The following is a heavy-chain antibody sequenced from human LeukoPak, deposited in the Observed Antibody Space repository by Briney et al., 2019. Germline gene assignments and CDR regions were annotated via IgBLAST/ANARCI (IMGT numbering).Heavy chain of an antibody. D-gene: IGHD2-2*01. Sequence: GASVKVSCKASGFTFTGYYMHWVRQAPGQGLEWMGWINPNSGGTNYAQKFQGRVTMTRDTSISTAYMELSRLRSDDTAVYYCACSLGYCSSTSCYDYWGQGTLVTVSS. CDR3: ACSLGYCSSTSCYDY. J-gene: IGHJ4*02. CDR1: GFTFTGYY. V-gene: IGHV1-2*02. CDR2: INPNSGGT.